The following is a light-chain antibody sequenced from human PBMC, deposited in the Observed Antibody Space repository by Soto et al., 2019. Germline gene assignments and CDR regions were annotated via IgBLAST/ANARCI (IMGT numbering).Light chain of an antibody. Sequence: EIVMTQSPATLSVSPGERATVPCRASQSVRNNLAWYQQKSGQAPRLLIYGASTRATGIPARFSGSGYGTEFTLTISSLQSEDFAVYYCQQYNNWPLTFGQGTRLEIK. CDR3: QQYNNWPLT. CDR1: QSVRNN. J-gene: IGKJ5*01. CDR2: GAS. V-gene: IGKV3-15*01.